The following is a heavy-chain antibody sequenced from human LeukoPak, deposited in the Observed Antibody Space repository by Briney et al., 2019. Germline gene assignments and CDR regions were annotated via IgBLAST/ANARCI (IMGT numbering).Heavy chain of an antibody. CDR1: GFTFSDYY. CDR3: ARHPDGSLSLDY. CDR2: ISSSGSHT. V-gene: IGHV3-11*03. J-gene: IGHJ4*02. Sequence: GGSLRLSCAASGFTFSDYYMSWIRQAPGKGLEWVSYISSSGSHTNYADSVTGRFTISRNNAKKSLHLQMNSLRAEDTAVYYCARHPDGSLSLDYWGQGTLVTVSS. D-gene: IGHD1-26*01.